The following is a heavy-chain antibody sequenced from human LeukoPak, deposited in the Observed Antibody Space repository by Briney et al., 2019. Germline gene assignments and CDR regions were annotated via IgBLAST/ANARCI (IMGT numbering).Heavy chain of an antibody. CDR2: INHSGST. CDR1: GGSFSGYY. J-gene: IGHJ2*01. Sequence: PSETLSLTCAVYGGSFSGYYWSWIRQPPGKGLEWIGEINHSGSTNYNPPLKSRVTISVDTSKNQFSLKLSSVTAADTAVYYCARDDPWYFDLWGRGTLVTVSS. V-gene: IGHV4-34*01. CDR3: ARDDPWYFDL.